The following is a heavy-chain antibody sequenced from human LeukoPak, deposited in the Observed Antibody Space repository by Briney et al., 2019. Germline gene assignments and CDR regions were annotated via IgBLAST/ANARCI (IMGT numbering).Heavy chain of an antibody. D-gene: IGHD5-12*01. CDR1: GGTFSSYA. V-gene: IGHV1-69*04. Sequence: SVKVSCKASGGTFSSYAISWVRQAPGQGLEWMGRIIPILGIANYAQKLQGRATMTTDTSTSTAYMELRSLRSDDTAVYYCARDPNVDIVATPDYYGMDVWGQGTTVTVSS. J-gene: IGHJ6*02. CDR3: ARDPNVDIVATPDYYGMDV. CDR2: IIPILGIA.